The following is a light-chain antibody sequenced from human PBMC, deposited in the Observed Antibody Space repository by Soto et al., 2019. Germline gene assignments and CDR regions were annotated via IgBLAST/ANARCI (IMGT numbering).Light chain of an antibody. J-gene: IGLJ1*01. CDR1: SSDVGGYNY. CDR3: RSYTSRSPPYV. V-gene: IGLV2-14*01. Sequence: QAVLTQPASVSGSPGQSITISCTGTSSDVGGYNYVYWYQQHPGKAPKLIIYEASKRPAGVSNRFSGSKSGNTASLPISGLPAEGEGDYYCRSYTSRSPPYVFGPGTKLTVL. CDR2: EAS.